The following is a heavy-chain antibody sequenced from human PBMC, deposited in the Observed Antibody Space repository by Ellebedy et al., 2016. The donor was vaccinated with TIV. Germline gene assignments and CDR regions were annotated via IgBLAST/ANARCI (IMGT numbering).Heavy chain of an antibody. D-gene: IGHD6-19*01. CDR1: GFTFSSYE. CDR2: SSSSGNTI. J-gene: IGHJ4*02. CDR3: ARQPDSSGWLSLDH. Sequence: GESLKISCAGSGFTFSSYEMNWVRQAPGKGLEWVSYSSSSGNTIYYADSVKGRFTISRDNAKNSLYLQMNSLRAEDTALYYCARQPDSSGWLSLDHWGQGILVTVSS. V-gene: IGHV3-48*03.